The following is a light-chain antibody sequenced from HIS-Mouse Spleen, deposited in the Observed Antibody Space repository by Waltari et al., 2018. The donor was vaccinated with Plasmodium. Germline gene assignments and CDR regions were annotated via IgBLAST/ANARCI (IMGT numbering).Light chain of an antibody. V-gene: IGLV3-10*01. CDR2: EDS. J-gene: IGLJ3*02. CDR3: YSTDSSGNHRV. Sequence: SYELTQPPSVSVSPGQTARITCSGDALPKKYAYWYQQKSGHAPVLVIYEDSKRPSGIPGSFSGSSSGTMATLTISGAQVEDEADYYCYSTDSSGNHRVFGGGTKLTVL. CDR1: ALPKKY.